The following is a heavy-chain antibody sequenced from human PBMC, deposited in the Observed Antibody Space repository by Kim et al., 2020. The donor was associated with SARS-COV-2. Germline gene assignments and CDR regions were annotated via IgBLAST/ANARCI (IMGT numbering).Heavy chain of an antibody. CDR2: IYYSGST. D-gene: IGHD3-10*01. J-gene: IGHJ4*02. CDR3: ARADVSLWFGELFTRFYFDC. CDR1: GGSISSYY. Sequence: SETLSLTCTVSGGSISSYYWSWIRQPPGKGLEWIGYIYYSGSTNYNPSLKSRVTISVDTSKNQFSLKLSSVTAADTAVYYCARADVSLWFGELFTRFYFDCWGQGTLVTVSS. V-gene: IGHV4-59*08.